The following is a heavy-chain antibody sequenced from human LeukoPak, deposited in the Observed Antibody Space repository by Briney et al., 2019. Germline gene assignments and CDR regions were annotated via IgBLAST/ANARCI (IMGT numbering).Heavy chain of an antibody. CDR1: DGSISSGGYC. J-gene: IGHJ3*01. CDR3: ARVLQPGIFRT. CDR2: IYYSGTT. Sequence: PSETLSLTCTVSDGSISSGGYCWSWIRQPPGKGREWSGYIYYSGTTYPDPALTSRVTISVHTSKHQSSLTLSSVTAADTAVYYCARVLQPGIFRTWGQGTTVTASS. V-gene: IGHV4-30-4*01. D-gene: IGHD3-3*01.